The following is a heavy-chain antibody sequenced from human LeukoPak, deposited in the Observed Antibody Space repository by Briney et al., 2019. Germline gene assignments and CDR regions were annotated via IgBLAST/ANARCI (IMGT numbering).Heavy chain of an antibody. CDR2: IKPDGSEK. Sequence: PGGSLRLSCAASGLTFSTYWMSCVRQAPGKGLEWVANIKPDGSEKDYVDSLKGRFTISRDNAKNSLYLQVNSLRAEDTAVYYCARFGVPYGVDVWGQGTTVTVSS. CDR3: ARFGVPYGVDV. J-gene: IGHJ6*02. V-gene: IGHV3-7*04. D-gene: IGHD3-16*01. CDR1: GLTFSTYW.